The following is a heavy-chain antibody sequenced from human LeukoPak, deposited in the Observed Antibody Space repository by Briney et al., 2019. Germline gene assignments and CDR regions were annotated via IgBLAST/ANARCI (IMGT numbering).Heavy chain of an antibody. V-gene: IGHV4-39*01. Sequence: PSETLSLTCTISGDYINDRSYFWAWLRQPPGKGLEWIGHIYFNGSTDYNSSLKSRVTISVETSENQFSLKLKSASAADTAVYYCARLKELLAYFDYWGQGTLVTVSS. CDR1: GDYINDRSYF. CDR3: ARLKELLAYFDY. J-gene: IGHJ4*02. D-gene: IGHD3-10*01. CDR2: IYFNGST.